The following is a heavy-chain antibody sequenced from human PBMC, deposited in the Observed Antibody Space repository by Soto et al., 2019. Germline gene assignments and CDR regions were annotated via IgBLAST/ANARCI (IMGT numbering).Heavy chain of an antibody. Sequence: PGGSLRLSCAASGFTFSNYAMSWVRQAPGKGLEWVSVISRDGRKTYYAVSVKGRFTISRDTSKNTLYLQMSSLRAEDTAIYYCAKGRQWELPIDYWGQGTLVTVS. D-gene: IGHD1-26*01. J-gene: IGHJ4*02. V-gene: IGHV3-23*01. CDR2: ISRDGRKT. CDR3: AKGRQWELPIDY. CDR1: GFTFSNYA.